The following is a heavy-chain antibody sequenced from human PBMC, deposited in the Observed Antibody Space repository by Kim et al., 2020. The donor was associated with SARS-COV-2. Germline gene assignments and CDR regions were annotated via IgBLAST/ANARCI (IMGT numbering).Heavy chain of an antibody. V-gene: IGHV4-31*03. D-gene: IGHD4-17*01. Sequence: SETLSLTCTVSGGSISSGGYYWSWIRQHPGKGLEWIGYIYYSGSTYYNPSLKSRVTISVDTSKNQFSLKLSSVTAADTAVYYCARGDYGDDSFDYWGQGTLVTVSS. CDR2: IYYSGST. CDR1: GGSISSGGYY. CDR3: ARGDYGDDSFDY. J-gene: IGHJ4*02.